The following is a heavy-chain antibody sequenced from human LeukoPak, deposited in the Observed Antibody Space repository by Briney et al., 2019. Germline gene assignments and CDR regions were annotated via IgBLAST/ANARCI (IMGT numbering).Heavy chain of an antibody. CDR2: IYYSGST. V-gene: IGHV4-30-4*01. J-gene: IGHJ4*02. CDR1: GGSISSGDYS. D-gene: IGHD3-22*01. Sequence: KTSETLSLTCTVSGGSISSGDYSWSWIRQPPVKGLEWIGYIYYSGSTYYNPSLKSRVTISVDTSKNQFSLKLSSVTAADTAVYYCARGPEDDSSGYYAGYYFDYWGQGTLVTVSS. CDR3: ARGPEDDSSGYYAGYYFDY.